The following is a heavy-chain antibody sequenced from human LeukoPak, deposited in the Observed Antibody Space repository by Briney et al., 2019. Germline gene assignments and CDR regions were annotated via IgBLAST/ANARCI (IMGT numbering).Heavy chain of an antibody. V-gene: IGHV3-53*01. D-gene: IGHD3-3*01. CDR3: ARGIYGGVYGFDY. Sequence: GGSLRLSCAASGFTVSSNYMSWVRQAPGKGLEWVSVIFSSGNTYYADSVKGRFTISRDNSKNTLYLQMNSLKAEDLAVYYCARGIYGGVYGFDYWGQGTLVTVSS. CDR2: IFSSGNT. J-gene: IGHJ4*02. CDR1: GFTVSSNY.